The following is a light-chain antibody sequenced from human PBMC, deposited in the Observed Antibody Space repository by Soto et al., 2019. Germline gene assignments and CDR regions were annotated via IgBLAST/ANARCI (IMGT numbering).Light chain of an antibody. Sequence: QSVLTQPPSASGTPGQRVTISCSGSSSNIGSNTVNWYQQLPGTAPKLLIYSNNQWPSGVPDRFSGSKSGTSASLAISGLQSEDEADYSCAAWDDSLNRWVFGGGTKVTVL. V-gene: IGLV1-44*01. J-gene: IGLJ3*02. CDR2: SNN. CDR1: SSNIGSNT. CDR3: AAWDDSLNRWV.